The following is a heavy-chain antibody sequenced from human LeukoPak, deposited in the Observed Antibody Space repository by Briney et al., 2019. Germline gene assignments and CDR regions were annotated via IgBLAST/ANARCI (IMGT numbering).Heavy chain of an antibody. CDR3: AREGIVVVPAATPAGFDY. Sequence: SETPSLTCTVSGGSISSYYWSWIRQPAGKGLEWIGRIYTSGSTNYNPSLKSRVTMSVDTSKNQFSLKLSSVTAADTAVYYCAREGIVVVPAATPAGFDYWGQGTLVTVSS. D-gene: IGHD2-2*01. J-gene: IGHJ4*02. CDR1: GGSISSYY. CDR2: IYTSGST. V-gene: IGHV4-4*07.